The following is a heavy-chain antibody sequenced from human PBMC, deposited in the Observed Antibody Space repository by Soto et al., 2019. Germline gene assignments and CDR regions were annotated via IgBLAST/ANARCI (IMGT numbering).Heavy chain of an antibody. Sequence: PSETLSLTCTVSGGSISSGGYYWNWIRQHPGKGLEWIGYIYYSGSTPYNPSLKSRVTISVDTTKNQFSLKLSSVTAADTAVYYCARDKITGLFDYWGQGTLVTVSS. J-gene: IGHJ4*02. D-gene: IGHD2-8*02. V-gene: IGHV4-31*03. CDR3: ARDKITGLFDY. CDR2: IYYSGST. CDR1: GGSISSGGYY.